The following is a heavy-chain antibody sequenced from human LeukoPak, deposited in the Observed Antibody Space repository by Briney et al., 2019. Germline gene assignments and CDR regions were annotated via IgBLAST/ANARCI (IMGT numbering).Heavy chain of an antibody. CDR2: INHSGST. V-gene: IGHV4-34*01. Sequence: SETLSLTCAVYGGSFSGYYWSCISQPPGKGLEWIGEINHSGSTNYNPSLKSRVTISVDTSKNQCSLKLSSVTAAGTAVYYCKRGNWKVRFDYWGQGTLVSVCS. CDR1: GGSFSGYY. J-gene: IGHJ4*02. CDR3: KRGNWKVRFDY. D-gene: IGHD1-1*01.